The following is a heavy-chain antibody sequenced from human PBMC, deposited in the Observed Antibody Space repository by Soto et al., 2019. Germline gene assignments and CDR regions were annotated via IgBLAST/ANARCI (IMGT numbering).Heavy chain of an antibody. V-gene: IGHV3-30*18. Sequence: VQLVESGGGVVQPGRSLRLSCAASGFTFSDYAMHWVRQAPGKGLEWVAVVSHDGRNTHYADSVKGRFTISRDSSKKTASREMTSMGGEDTAVYYCAKGGRKWRVTSDFKYWGQGDLVTVSS. J-gene: IGHJ4*02. CDR3: AKGGRKWRVTSDFKY. D-gene: IGHD6-19*01. CDR1: GFTFSDYA. CDR2: VSHDGRNT.